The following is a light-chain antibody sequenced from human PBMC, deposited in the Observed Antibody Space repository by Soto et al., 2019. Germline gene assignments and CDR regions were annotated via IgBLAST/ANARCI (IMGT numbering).Light chain of an antibody. CDR3: TSFTRSSTWV. CDR2: EVS. CDR1: SSDVGGYNY. V-gene: IGLV2-14*03. J-gene: IGLJ3*02. Sequence: QSALTQPASVSGSPGQSITISCTGTSSDVGGYNYVSWFQQHPGKAPKLKIYEVSNRPSGVSNRFSGSKSGYTASLTISELLVEDEADFYCTSFTRSSTWVFGVGTKLTVL.